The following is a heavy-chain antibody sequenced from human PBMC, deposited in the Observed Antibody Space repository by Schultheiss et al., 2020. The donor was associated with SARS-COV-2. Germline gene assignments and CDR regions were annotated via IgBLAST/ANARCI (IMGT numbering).Heavy chain of an antibody. CDR3: ARDAGDGSGSYYTHSYGMDV. J-gene: IGHJ6*02. Sequence: SETLSLTCTVSGGSISSGGYYWSWIRQHPGKGLEWIGYIYYSGSTYYNPSLKSRVTISVDTSKNQFSLKLSSVTAADTAVYYCARDAGDGSGSYYTHSYGMDVWGQGTTVTVSS. CDR2: IYYSGST. D-gene: IGHD3-10*01. CDR1: GGSISSGGYY. V-gene: IGHV4-31*03.